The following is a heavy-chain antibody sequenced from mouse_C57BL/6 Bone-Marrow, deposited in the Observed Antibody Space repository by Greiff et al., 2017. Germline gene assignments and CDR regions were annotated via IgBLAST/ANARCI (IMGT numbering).Heavy chain of an antibody. D-gene: IGHD2-1*01. CDR1: GYTFTSYW. CDR2: IDPSDSYT. V-gene: IGHV1-69*01. J-gene: IGHJ2*01. CDR3: ARPSRSTFSFDY. Sequence: QVQLQQPGAELVMPGASVKLSCKASGYTFTSYWMHWVKQRPGKGLEWIGEIDPSDSYTNYNQKFKGKSTLTVDTSSSTAYLQLSSLTSEDSAVYYCARPSRSTFSFDYWGQGTTLTVSS.